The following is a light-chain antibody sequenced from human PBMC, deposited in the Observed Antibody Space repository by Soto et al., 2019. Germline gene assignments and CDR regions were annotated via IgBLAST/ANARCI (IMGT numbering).Light chain of an antibody. CDR2: GNT. CDR3: QSYDITLLGLI. CDR1: NSNIGADHD. V-gene: IGLV1-40*01. J-gene: IGLJ2*01. Sequence: QSVLTQPPSVSGAPGQRVTISCTGSNSNIGADHDVHWYQQFPGTAPKVLIYGNTNRPSGVPDRFSGSRSGTSASLAIAGRQAEDEADYYCQSYDITLLGLIFGVGTKLTVL.